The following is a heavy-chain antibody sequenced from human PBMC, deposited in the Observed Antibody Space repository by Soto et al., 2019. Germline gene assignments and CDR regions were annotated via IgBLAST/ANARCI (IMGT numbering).Heavy chain of an antibody. CDR2: IDWDDDK. J-gene: IGHJ4*02. Sequence: SGPTLVNPTQTLTLTCTFSGFSLSTSGICVSWIRQPPGKALEWLARIDWDDDKHYSTSLKTRLTISKDTSKNQVVLTMTNMDPVDTATYYCARVPQWWLQIHYSGQAILVTVSS. CDR3: ARVPQWWLQIHY. V-gene: IGHV2-70*11. CDR1: GFSLSTSGIC. D-gene: IGHD2-15*01.